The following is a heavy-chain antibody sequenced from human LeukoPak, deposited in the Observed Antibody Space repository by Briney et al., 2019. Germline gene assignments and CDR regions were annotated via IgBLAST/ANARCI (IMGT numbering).Heavy chain of an antibody. J-gene: IGHJ4*02. CDR3: AKVPTYSSSWYAFYFDY. Sequence: GGSLRLSCAASGFTFSSYGMTWVRQAPGKGLEWVSYISSSSSTIYYADSVKGRFTISRDNSKNTLFLQMNSLRAEDTAVYYCAKVPTYSSSWYAFYFDYWGQGTLVTVSS. D-gene: IGHD6-13*01. V-gene: IGHV3-48*01. CDR1: GFTFSSYG. CDR2: ISSSSSTI.